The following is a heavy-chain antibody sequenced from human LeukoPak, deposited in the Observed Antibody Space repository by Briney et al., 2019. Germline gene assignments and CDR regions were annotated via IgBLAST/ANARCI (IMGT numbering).Heavy chain of an antibody. Sequence: SETLSLTCTVSGGSTTNYYWSWIRQPPGKGLEWIGYIYYSGSTNYNPSLKSRVTLSVDTSRNQFSLSLRSMTAADTAVYYCARTELSGTTSHWGQGTLVTVSS. J-gene: IGHJ4*02. CDR3: ARTELSGTTSH. V-gene: IGHV4-59*01. D-gene: IGHD1-1*01. CDR2: IYYSGST. CDR1: GGSTTNYY.